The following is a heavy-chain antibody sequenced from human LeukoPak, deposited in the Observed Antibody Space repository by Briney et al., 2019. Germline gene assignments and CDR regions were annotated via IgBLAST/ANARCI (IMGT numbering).Heavy chain of an antibody. CDR1: GGSISTYY. V-gene: IGHV4-59*01. D-gene: IGHD6-6*01. Sequence: SPETLSLTCTVSGGSISTYYWNWIRQPPGKGLEWIGYIYHSGSTNYNPSLQSRVTISVDTSKNQFSLNLNSVTAADTAVYYCARGGAARLHFQNWGQGTLVTVSS. J-gene: IGHJ1*01. CDR2: IYHSGST. CDR3: ARGGAARLHFQN.